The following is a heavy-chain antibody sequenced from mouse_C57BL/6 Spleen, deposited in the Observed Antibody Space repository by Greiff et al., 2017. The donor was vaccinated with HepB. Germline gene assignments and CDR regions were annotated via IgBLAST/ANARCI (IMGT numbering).Heavy chain of an antibody. Sequence: DVHLVESEGGLVQPGSSMKLSCTASGFTFSDYYMAWVRQVPEKGLEWVANINYDGSSTYYLDSLKSRFIISRDNAKNILYLQMSSLKSEDTATYYCARMGGNPYAMDYWGQGTSVTVSS. V-gene: IGHV5-16*01. CDR3: ARMGGNPYAMDY. CDR1: GFTFSDYY. CDR2: INYDGSST. D-gene: IGHD2-1*01. J-gene: IGHJ4*01.